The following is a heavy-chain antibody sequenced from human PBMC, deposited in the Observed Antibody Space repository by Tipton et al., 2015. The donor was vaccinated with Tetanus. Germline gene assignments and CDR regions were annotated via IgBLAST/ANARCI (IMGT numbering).Heavy chain of an antibody. V-gene: IGHV1-69*06. D-gene: IGHD1-1*01. CDR1: GNTFSSST. J-gene: IGHJ3*02. CDR3: ATVGAGLRRREGPLDS. CDR2: IVPLFGSA. Sequence: QLVQSGTEVKKPGSSMRLSCKASGNTFSSSTLSWVRQAPGHGLEWMGMIVPLFGSAYYAQKFQDRVTITADKSASTAYLGLRSLKSDDTAVYYCATVGAGLRRREGPLDSWGQGTMVTVSP.